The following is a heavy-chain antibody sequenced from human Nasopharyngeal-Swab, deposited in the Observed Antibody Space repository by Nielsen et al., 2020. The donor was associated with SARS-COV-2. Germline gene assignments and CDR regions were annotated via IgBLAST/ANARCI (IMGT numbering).Heavy chain of an antibody. D-gene: IGHD6-13*01. CDR3: ARDGAAAGLFDY. J-gene: IGHJ4*02. CDR1: GFYFSTYS. V-gene: IGHV3-21*01. Sequence: GGSLRLSCAASGFYFSTYSFNWVHQAPGKGLEWVSSITTSSTYIYYADSVKGRFTMSRDNAKNSLYLQMNSLRAEDTAVYYCARDGAAAGLFDYWGQGTLVTVSS. CDR2: ITTSSTYI.